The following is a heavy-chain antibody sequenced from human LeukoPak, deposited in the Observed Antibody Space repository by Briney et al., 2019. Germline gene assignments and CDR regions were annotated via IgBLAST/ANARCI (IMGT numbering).Heavy chain of an antibody. D-gene: IGHD6-13*01. J-gene: IGHJ4*02. V-gene: IGHV4-4*07. CDR3: ATSSSSELFDY. CDR1: GGSISSYY. Sequence: SETLSLTCIVSGGSISSYYWSWIRQPAGKGLEWIGRIYTSGSTNYNPSLKSRVTMSVDTSKNQFSLKLSSVTAADTAVYYCATSSSSELFDYWGQGTLVTVSS. CDR2: IYTSGST.